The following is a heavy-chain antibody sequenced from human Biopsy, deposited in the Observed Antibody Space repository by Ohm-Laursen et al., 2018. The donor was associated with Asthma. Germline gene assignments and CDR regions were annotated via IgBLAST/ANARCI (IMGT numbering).Heavy chain of an antibody. J-gene: IGHJ2*01. CDR3: ARAVSSSSYWYFDL. Sequence: SETLSLTWIVSGDAMSTCGSYWGWIRQSPGKGLEWIGSIYYSGRTYYNLSLESRVTISADTSNNHFCLKVTSVAAADTAVYYCARAVSSSSYWYFDLWGRGDLVTVSS. V-gene: IGHV4-39*02. CDR1: GDAMSTCGSY. CDR2: IYYSGRT. D-gene: IGHD6-6*01.